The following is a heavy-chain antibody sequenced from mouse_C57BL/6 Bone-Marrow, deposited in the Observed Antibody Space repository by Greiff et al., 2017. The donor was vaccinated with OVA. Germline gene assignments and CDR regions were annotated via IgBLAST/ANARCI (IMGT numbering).Heavy chain of an antibody. V-gene: IGHV3-6*01. CDR3: AKACDSSGYFDY. CDR1: GYSITSGYY. J-gene: IGHJ2*01. CDR2: ISYDGSN. D-gene: IGHD3-2*02. Sequence: EVKVEESGPGLVKPSQSLSLTCSVTGYSITSGYYWNWIRQFPGNKLEWMGYISYDGSNNYNPSLKNRISITRDTSKNQFFLKLNSVTTEDTATYYCAKACDSSGYFDYWGQGTTLTVSS.